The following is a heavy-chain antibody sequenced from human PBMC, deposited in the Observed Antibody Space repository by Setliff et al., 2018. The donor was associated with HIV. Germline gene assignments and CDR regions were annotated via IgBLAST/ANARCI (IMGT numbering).Heavy chain of an antibody. J-gene: IGHJ6*03. CDR3: ARDGGIYYYYYYMDV. Sequence: GGSLRLSCAASGFTFSSYAMHWVRQAPGKGLEWVAVISYDGSNKYYADSVKGRFTISRDNSKNTLYLQMNSLRAEDTAVYYCARDGGIYYYYYYMDVWGKGTTVTVSS. V-gene: IGHV3-30*01. CDR2: ISYDGSNK. D-gene: IGHD6-13*01. CDR1: GFTFSSYA.